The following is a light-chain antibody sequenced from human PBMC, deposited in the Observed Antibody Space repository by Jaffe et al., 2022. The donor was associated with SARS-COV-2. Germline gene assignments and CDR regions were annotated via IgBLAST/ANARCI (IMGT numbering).Light chain of an antibody. CDR2: DFN. CDR3: CSYVGDYRI. CDR1: SSDVGGYNY. Sequence: QSALAQPRSVSGSPGQSVTISCTGTSSDVGGYNYVSWYKQHPGRAPTLLIYDFNKRPSGVPDRISGSKSGNTASLTISGLQAEDEADYYCCSYVGDYRIFGTGTKVTVL. J-gene: IGLJ1*01. V-gene: IGLV2-11*01.